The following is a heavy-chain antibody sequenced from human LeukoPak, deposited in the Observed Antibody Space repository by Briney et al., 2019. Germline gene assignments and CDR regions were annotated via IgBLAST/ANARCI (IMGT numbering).Heavy chain of an antibody. CDR2: MSGGGGST. Sequence: GVSLRLSCAAPGFTFSSYDMSWVRQAPGKGLEWVTTMSGGGGSTYHADSVKGRFTISRDISRNTLYLQMTSLRAEDTAVYFCATVRQGTTRDFEYWGQGTLVTVSS. V-gene: IGHV3-23*01. J-gene: IGHJ4*02. CDR3: ATVRQGTTRDFEY. CDR1: GFTFSSYD. D-gene: IGHD1-7*01.